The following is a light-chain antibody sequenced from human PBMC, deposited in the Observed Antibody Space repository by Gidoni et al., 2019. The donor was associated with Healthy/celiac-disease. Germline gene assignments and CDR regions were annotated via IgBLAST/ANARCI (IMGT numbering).Light chain of an antibody. CDR1: SLRSYY. CDR3: NSRDSSGNHVV. V-gene: IGLV3-19*01. J-gene: IGLJ2*01. CDR2: GKN. Sequence: SSALTHDPAVSLALGQTVRITCQGDSLRSYYASWYQQKPGQAPVLVIYGKNNRPSGIPDRFSGSSSGNTASLTITGAQAEDEADYYCNSRDSSGNHVVFGGGTKLTVL.